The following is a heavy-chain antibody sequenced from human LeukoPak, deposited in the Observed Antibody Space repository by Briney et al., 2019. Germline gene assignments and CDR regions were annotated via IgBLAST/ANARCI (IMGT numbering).Heavy chain of an antibody. Sequence: ASVKVSCKVSGDTLTELSMHWVRQAPGKGLEWMGGFDPEDGETIYAQKFQGRVTMTRDTSTSTVYMELSSLRSEDTAVYYCASVSSSPGAFDIWGQGTMVTVSS. V-gene: IGHV1-24*01. CDR2: FDPEDGET. CDR3: ASVSSSPGAFDI. J-gene: IGHJ3*02. CDR1: GDTLTELS.